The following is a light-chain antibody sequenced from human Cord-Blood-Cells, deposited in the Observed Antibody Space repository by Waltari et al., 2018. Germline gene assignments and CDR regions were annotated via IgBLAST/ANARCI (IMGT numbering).Light chain of an antibody. V-gene: IGLV2-14*01. CDR2: DVS. Sequence: QSALTQPASVSGSPGQSITISCTGTSSDVSGDNYVSCYQQHPGKAPKLMIYDVSKRPSGVSNRFSGSKSGNTASLTISGLQAEDEADYYCSSYTSSSRVFGGGTKLTVL. CDR1: SSDVSGDNY. CDR3: SSYTSSSRV. J-gene: IGLJ3*02.